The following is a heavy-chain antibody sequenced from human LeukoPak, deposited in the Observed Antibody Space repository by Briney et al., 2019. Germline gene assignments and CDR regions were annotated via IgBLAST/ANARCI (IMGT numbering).Heavy chain of an antibody. CDR3: ARGLYYYDSSGYSNWFDP. CDR1: AYIFTGYY. J-gene: IGHJ5*02. D-gene: IGHD3-22*01. V-gene: IGHV1-2*06. CDR2: INPKSGDT. Sequence: APVKVSCKASAYIFTGYYMHWVRQAPGQGLEWMGRINPKSGDTNYAQKFQGRVTMTRDTSISTAYMELSRLRSDDTAVYYCARGLYYYDSSGYSNWFDPWGQGTLVTVSS.